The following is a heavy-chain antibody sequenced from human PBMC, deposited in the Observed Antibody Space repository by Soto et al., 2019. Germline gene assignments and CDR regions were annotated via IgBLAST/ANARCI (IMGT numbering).Heavy chain of an antibody. J-gene: IGHJ5*02. D-gene: IGHD3-10*01. CDR1: GGSFSGYY. V-gene: IGHV4-34*01. CDR2: INHSGST. Sequence: SETLSLTCAVYGGSFSGYYWSWIRQPPGKGLEWIGEINHSGSTNYNPSLKSRVTISVDTSKNQFSLKLSSVTAADTAVYYCARLLRFGESGWFDPWGQGTLVTVSS. CDR3: ARLLRFGESGWFDP.